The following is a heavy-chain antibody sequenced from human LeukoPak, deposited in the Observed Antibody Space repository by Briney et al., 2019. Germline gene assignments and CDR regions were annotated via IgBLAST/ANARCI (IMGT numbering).Heavy chain of an antibody. CDR3: ARGYLHDYVAY. CDR2: ISVSSGNT. CDR1: GYTFSTYG. J-gene: IGHJ4*02. V-gene: IGHV1-18*01. D-gene: IGHD1-1*01. Sequence: ASVKVSCKASGYTFSTYGISWLRQAPGQGLEWMGWISVSSGNTHYAQRFQARVSMTTETSTSTAFMQLRSLRSDDTAMCYCARGYLHDYVAYWGQGTLVIVSS.